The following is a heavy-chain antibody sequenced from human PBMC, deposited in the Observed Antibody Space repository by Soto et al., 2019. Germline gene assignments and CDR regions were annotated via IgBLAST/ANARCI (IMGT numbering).Heavy chain of an antibody. V-gene: IGHV1-69*12. CDR2: IIPIFGTA. Sequence: QVQLVQSGAEVKKPGSSVKVSCKASGGTFSSYAISWVRQAPGQGLEWMGGIIPIFGTADYAQKFQGRVTITADDSTSTAYRELSSLRSEDTAVYYCARDLPEMATTKVIYGMDVWGQGTTVTVSS. J-gene: IGHJ6*02. D-gene: IGHD5-12*01. CDR3: ARDLPEMATTKVIYGMDV. CDR1: GGTFSSYA.